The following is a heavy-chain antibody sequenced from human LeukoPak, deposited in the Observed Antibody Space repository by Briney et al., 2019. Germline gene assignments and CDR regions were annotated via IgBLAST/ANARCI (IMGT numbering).Heavy chain of an antibody. CDR1: GGSISAES. Sequence: PSETLSLTCTVSGGSISAESCSWLRQPAGKGAERIGHIYTSGSTYHNPSLKSRVSMSVDTSKNQFSLRLNSVTAAATPVSYFATAGGGYSFSTSCSGDWFDPWGQGTLVTVSS. D-gene: IGHD2-2*01. CDR2: IYTSGST. J-gene: IGHJ5*02. V-gene: IGHV4-4*07. CDR3: ATAGGGYSFSTSCSGDWFDP.